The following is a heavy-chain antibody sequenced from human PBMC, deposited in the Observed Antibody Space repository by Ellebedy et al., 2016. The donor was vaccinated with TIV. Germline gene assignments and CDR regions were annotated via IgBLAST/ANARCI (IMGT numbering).Heavy chain of an antibody. CDR2: IGGSGDT. V-gene: IGHV3-23*01. D-gene: IGHD4-11*01. CDR1: GFDVSNNG. J-gene: IGHJ5*02. Sequence: GESLKISCAASGFDVSNNGMSWVRQAPGKGLEWVSGIGGSGDTYYTDSVAGRFTISRDKSKNTLFLQMNSLRVEDTALYYCAKSNYVMDCFDPWGQGTLVTVSS. CDR3: AKSNYVMDCFDP.